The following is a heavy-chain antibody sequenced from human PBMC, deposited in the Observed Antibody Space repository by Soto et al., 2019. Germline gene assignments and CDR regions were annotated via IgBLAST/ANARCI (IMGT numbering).Heavy chain of an antibody. CDR2: IYWDDDK. V-gene: IGHV2-5*02. Sequence: QITLTESGPTLMKPTQTLTLTCTFSGFSLSTSGVAVGWIRQPPGKALEGLALIYWDDDKRYSPSLKRRLTITKDPSKNQVVLTMTNMDHVDTATYYCAQRRRELGYGMDVWGQGTTVTVSS. J-gene: IGHJ6*02. D-gene: IGHD3-10*01. CDR3: AQRRRELGYGMDV. CDR1: GFSLSTSGVA.